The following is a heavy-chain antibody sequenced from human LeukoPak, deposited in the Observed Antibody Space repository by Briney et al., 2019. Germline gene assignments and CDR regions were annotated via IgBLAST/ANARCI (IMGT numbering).Heavy chain of an antibody. CDR1: GGSISSSSYY. D-gene: IGHD6-19*01. J-gene: IGHJ4*02. CDR3: ARAYSSGWYRGNYFDY. CDR2: IYYSGST. Sequence: SETLSLTCTVSGGSISSSSYYWGWIRQPPGTGLEWIGSIYYSGSTYYNPSLKSRVTISVDTSKNQFSLKLSSVTAADTAVYYCARAYSSGWYRGNYFDYWGQGTLVTVSS. V-gene: IGHV4-39*01.